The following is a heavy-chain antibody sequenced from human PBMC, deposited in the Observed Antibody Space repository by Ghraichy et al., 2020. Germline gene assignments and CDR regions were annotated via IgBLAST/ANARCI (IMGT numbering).Heavy chain of an antibody. D-gene: IGHD1-26*01. CDR2: IYSGGST. CDR1: GFTVSSNY. V-gene: IGHV3-53*01. Sequence: GESLNISCVASGFTVSSNYMSWVRQAPGKGLEWVSVIYSGGSTYYADSVKGRFTISRDNSKNTLYLQMNSLRAEDTAVYYCARGGGYYGYYYYGMDVWGQGTTVTVSS. J-gene: IGHJ6*02. CDR3: ARGGGYYGYYYYGMDV.